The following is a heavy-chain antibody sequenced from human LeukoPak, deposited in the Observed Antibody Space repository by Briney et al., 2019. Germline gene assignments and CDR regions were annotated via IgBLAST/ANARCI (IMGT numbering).Heavy chain of an antibody. D-gene: IGHD3-3*01. CDR1: GVSISSYY. J-gene: IGHJ4*02. CDR2: IYYSGST. Sequence: SETLSLTCTVSGVSISSYYWSWIRQPPGKGLEWIGYIYYSGSTNYNPSLKSRVTISVDTSKNQFSLKLSSVTAADTAVYYCARAGGHDFWSVYYFDYWGQGTLVTVSS. V-gene: IGHV4-59*01. CDR3: ARAGGHDFWSVYYFDY.